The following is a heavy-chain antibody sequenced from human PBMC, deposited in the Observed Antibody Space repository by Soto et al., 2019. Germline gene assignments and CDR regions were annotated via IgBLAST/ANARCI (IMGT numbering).Heavy chain of an antibody. D-gene: IGHD3-3*01. CDR1: GGTFSSYA. CDR2: IIPIFGTA. Sequence: QVQLVQSGAEVKKPGSSGKVSCKASGGTFSSYAISWVRQAPGQGLEWMGGIIPIFGTANYAQKFQGRVTITADESTSTAYMELSSLRSEDTAVYYCARVSGYYDAFDYNYGMDVWGQGTTVTVSS. J-gene: IGHJ6*02. CDR3: ARVSGYYDAFDYNYGMDV. V-gene: IGHV1-69*01.